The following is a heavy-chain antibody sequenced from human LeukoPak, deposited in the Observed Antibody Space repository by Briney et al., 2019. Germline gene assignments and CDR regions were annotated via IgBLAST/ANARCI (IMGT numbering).Heavy chain of an antibody. CDR2: IYTSGST. CDR1: GGSISSYY. Sequence: SETLSLTCTVPGGSISSYYWSWIRQPAGKGLEWIGRIYTSGSTNYNPSLTSRVTMSVDTSKNQFSLKLSSVTAADTAVYYCARVRGVAGTYAFDYWGQGTLVTVSS. CDR3: ARVRGVAGTYAFDY. V-gene: IGHV4-4*07. J-gene: IGHJ4*02. D-gene: IGHD6-19*01.